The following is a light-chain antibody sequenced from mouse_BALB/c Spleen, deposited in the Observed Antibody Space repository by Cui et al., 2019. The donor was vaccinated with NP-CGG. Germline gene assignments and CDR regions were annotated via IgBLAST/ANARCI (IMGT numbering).Light chain of an antibody. V-gene: IGLV1*01. Sequence: GTQEPRLTTSTCETVTLTWSSSTGAVTTSNYANWVQEKPDHLFTGLIGGTNNRAPGVPARFSGSLIGDKAALTITGAQTEDEAIYFCALWYSNHWVFGGGTKLTVL. CDR3: ALWYSNHWV. CDR2: GTN. J-gene: IGLJ1*01. CDR1: TGAVTTSNY.